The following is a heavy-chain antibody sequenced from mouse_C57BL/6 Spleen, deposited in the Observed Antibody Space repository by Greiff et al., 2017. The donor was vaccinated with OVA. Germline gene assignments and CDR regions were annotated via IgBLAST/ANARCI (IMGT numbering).Heavy chain of an antibody. J-gene: IGHJ4*01. CDR2: IDPNSGGT. Sequence: QVQLQQPGAELVKPGASVKLSCKASGYTFTSYWMHWVKQRPGRGLEWIGRIDPNSGGTKYNEKFKSKATLTVDKPSSTAYMQISSLTSEDSAVYYCARYDGYDYYAMDYWGQGTSVTVSS. D-gene: IGHD2-3*01. CDR3: ARYDGYDYYAMDY. V-gene: IGHV1-72*01. CDR1: GYTFTSYW.